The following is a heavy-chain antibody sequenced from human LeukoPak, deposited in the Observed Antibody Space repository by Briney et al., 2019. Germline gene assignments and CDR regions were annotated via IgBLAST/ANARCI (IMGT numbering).Heavy chain of an antibody. CDR2: IYYSGST. V-gene: IGHV4-39*01. CDR1: GGSISSSSYY. D-gene: IGHD6-19*01. Sequence: SETLSLTCTVSGGSISSSSYYWGWIRQPPGKGLEWIGSIYYSGSTYYNPSLKSRVTISVDTSKNQFSLKLSSVTAADTAVCYCARRAVGDDAFDIWGQGTMVTVSS. J-gene: IGHJ3*02. CDR3: ARRAVGDDAFDI.